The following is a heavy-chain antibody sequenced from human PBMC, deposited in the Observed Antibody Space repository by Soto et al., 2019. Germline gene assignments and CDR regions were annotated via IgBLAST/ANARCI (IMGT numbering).Heavy chain of an antibody. CDR2: IGAGGDDT. Sequence: GGSLRLSCAASGFTFNNFALSWVRQAPGKGLEWVSTIGAGGDDTYYAVSVKGRFTISRDNSKNMVFLQMNGLGAEDTAMYYCATDEIGATLYWGQGTLVTVSS. J-gene: IGHJ4*02. D-gene: IGHD1-26*01. CDR1: GFTFNNFA. V-gene: IGHV3-23*01. CDR3: ATDEIGATLY.